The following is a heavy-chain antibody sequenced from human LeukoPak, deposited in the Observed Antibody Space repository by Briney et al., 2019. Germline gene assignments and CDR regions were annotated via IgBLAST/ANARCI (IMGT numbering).Heavy chain of an antibody. J-gene: IGHJ5*02. CDR2: IKQDGSEK. Sequence: GGSLRLSCAASGFTFSSYWVSCVRQAPGKGREWVANIKQDGSEKNYVDSVKGRFTTSRDNAKNSLYLQMNSLRAEDTAVYYCANLNYYDSSGPLSWFDPWGQGTLVTVSS. V-gene: IGHV3-7*01. D-gene: IGHD3-22*01. CDR3: ANLNYYDSSGPLSWFDP. CDR1: GFTFSSYW.